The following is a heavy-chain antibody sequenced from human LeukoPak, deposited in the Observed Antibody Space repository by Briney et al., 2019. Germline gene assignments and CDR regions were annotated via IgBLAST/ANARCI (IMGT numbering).Heavy chain of an antibody. Sequence: ASVKVSCKASGYTFTSYYMHWVRQAPGQGLEWMGRINPNSGGTNYAQKFQGRVTMTRDTSISTAYMELSRLRSDDTAVYYCARDVVSGSYLTFADYWGQGTLVTVSS. J-gene: IGHJ4*02. CDR2: INPNSGGT. D-gene: IGHD1-26*01. V-gene: IGHV1-2*06. CDR1: GYTFTSYY. CDR3: ARDVVSGSYLTFADY.